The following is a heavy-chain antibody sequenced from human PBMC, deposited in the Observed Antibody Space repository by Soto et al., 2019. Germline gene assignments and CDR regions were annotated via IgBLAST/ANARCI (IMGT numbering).Heavy chain of an antibody. CDR3: ARGRAYYYDSSGYPVDAFDI. J-gene: IGHJ3*02. Sequence: ASVKVSCKASGYTFTSYDINWVRQATGQGLEWMGWMNPNSGNTGYAQKFQGRVTMTRNTSISTAYMELSSLRSEDTAVYYCARGRAYYYDSSGYPVDAFDIWGQGTMVT. D-gene: IGHD3-22*01. CDR1: GYTFTSYD. V-gene: IGHV1-8*01. CDR2: MNPNSGNT.